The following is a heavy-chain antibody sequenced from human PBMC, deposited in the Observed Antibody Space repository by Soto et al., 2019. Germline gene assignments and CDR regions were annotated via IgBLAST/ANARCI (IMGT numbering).Heavy chain of an antibody. CDR3: ARQTLATLALSGLDV. V-gene: IGHV6-1*01. Sequence: LSLSAVISVGRVSSNSSSCNLKRNSPSRGLEWLGRTYYRSKWNTDSAVSMKNRITITPDTSKNLFSLQLDSVTPEDTAVYYCARQTLATLALSGLDVWGQGTTVSVPS. CDR2: TYYRSKWNT. CDR1: VGRVSSNSSS. J-gene: IGHJ6*02. D-gene: IGHD6-6*01.